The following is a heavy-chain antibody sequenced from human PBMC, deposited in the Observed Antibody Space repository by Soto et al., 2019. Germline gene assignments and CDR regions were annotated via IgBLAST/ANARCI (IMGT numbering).Heavy chain of an antibody. V-gene: IGHV3-30*18. CDR1: GFTFSSYG. CDR3: AKDLGFSGYDYLDY. CDR2: ISYDGSNK. D-gene: IGHD5-12*01. Sequence: QVQLVESGGGVVQPGRSLRLSCAASGFTFSSYGMHRVRQAPGKGLEWVAVISYDGSNKYYADSVKGRFTISRDNSKNTLYLQMNSLRAEDTAVYYCAKDLGFSGYDYLDYWGQGTLVTVSS. J-gene: IGHJ4*02.